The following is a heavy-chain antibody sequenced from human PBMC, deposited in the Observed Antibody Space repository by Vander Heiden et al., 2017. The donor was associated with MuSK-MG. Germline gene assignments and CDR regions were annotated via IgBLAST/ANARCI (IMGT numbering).Heavy chain of an antibody. V-gene: IGHV4-59*01. CDR1: GGSISSSY. CDR2: IYYSGST. Sequence: QVQLQESGPGLVQPSETLSLTCTVSGGSISSSYWSWIRQPPGKGLEGIGYIYYSGSTNYNPSRKSRVTISIDTSKNQFSLKVSSVTAADTAVYYCARPNDADAFDIWGQGTMVTVSS. J-gene: IGHJ3*02. CDR3: ARPNDADAFDI.